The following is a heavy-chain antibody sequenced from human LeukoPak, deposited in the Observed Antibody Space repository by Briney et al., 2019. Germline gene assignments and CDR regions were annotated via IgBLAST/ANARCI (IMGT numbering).Heavy chain of an antibody. CDR2: IYPGDSRI. D-gene: IGHD2-2*03. J-gene: IGHJ4*02. V-gene: IGHV5-51*01. CDR1: CSSFTSYW. Sequence: GGSLQISFQGFCSSFTSYWIGWVRRMPGKGMEWVGVIYPGDSRIRYNPSFQGQVTSSVDKSTSTAYLQWVSLRASDSAMYYCARPPSRGYSSSFEYWGQGTLVTVSS. CDR3: ARPPSRGYSSSFEY.